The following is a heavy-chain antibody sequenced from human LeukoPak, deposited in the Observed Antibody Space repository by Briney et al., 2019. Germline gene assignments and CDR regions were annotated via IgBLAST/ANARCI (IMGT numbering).Heavy chain of an antibody. J-gene: IGHJ5*02. CDR2: ISGSGGST. CDR3: AKGYVYLNWFDP. Sequence: GGSLRLSCAASGFTFSTYDIHGVREAPGKGLEWVSAISGSGGSTYYADSVKGGFTISRDNSKNTLYLQMNSVRAADTAVYYCAKGYVYLNWFDPWGQGTLVTVSS. V-gene: IGHV3-23*01. CDR1: GFTFSTYD. D-gene: IGHD2-2*02.